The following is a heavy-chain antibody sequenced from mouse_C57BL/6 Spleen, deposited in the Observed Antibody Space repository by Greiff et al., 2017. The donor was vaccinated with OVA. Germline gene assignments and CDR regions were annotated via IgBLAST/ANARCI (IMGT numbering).Heavy chain of an antibody. CDR1: GYAFTNYL. J-gene: IGHJ2*01. V-gene: IGHV1-54*01. D-gene: IGHD1-1*01. CDR2: INPGSGGT. CDR3: ARSASYYGSGSN. Sequence: QVQLQQSGAELVRPGTSVKVSCKASGYAFTNYLIEWVKQRPGQGLEWIGVINPGSGGTNYNEKFKGKATLTADKSSSTAYMQLSSLTSEDSAVYFGARSASYYGSGSNGGQGTTLTVSS.